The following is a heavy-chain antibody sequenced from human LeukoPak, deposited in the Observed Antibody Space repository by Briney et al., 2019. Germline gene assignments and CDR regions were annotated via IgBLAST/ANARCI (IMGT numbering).Heavy chain of an antibody. CDR3: AKHRGYSSDWFDP. D-gene: IGHD5-18*01. Sequence: PGGSLRLSCAASGFTFSTYGMHWVRQAPGKGPEWVAVIWYDGSNKYYADSVKGRFTISRDNSKNTLYLRMNSLRAEDTAVYYCAKHRGYSSDWFDPWGQGTLVTVSS. J-gene: IGHJ5*01. V-gene: IGHV3-33*06. CDR2: IWYDGSNK. CDR1: GFTFSTYG.